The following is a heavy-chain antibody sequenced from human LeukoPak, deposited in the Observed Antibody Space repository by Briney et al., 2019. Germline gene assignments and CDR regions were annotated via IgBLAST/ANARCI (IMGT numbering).Heavy chain of an antibody. D-gene: IGHD2-15*01. J-gene: IGHJ4*02. V-gene: IGHV3-23*01. CDR1: GFTFSSYA. CDR2: ISGSRGST. Sequence: GGSLRLSCASSGFTFSSYAMSWVRQAPGKGLEWVTAISGSRGSTYYADSVKGRFTISRDNSKNTLYLQMNSLRAEDTAVYYCAKDFVVVVAAMFDYWGQGTLVTVSS. CDR3: AKDFVVVVAAMFDY.